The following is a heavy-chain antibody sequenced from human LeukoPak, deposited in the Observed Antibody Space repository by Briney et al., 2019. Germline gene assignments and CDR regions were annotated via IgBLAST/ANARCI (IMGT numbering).Heavy chain of an antibody. J-gene: IGHJ5*02. V-gene: IGHV1-8*02. Sequence: SVKVSCKASGYTFTGYYMHWVRQATGQGPEWMGWMNPNSGKKGYAQKFQGRVTMTRNTSISTAYMELSSLRSEDTAVYYCARELDRDGFDPWGQGTLVTVSS. CDR2: MNPNSGKK. CDR3: ARELDRDGFDP. CDR1: GYTFTGYY. D-gene: IGHD6-13*01.